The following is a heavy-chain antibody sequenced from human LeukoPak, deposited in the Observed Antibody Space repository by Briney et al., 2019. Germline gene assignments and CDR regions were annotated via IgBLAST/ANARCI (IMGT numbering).Heavy chain of an antibody. CDR3: ARSSLAPYSDY. CDR2: ISSSSSTI. D-gene: IGHD2-21*01. J-gene: IGHJ4*02. CDR1: GFTFSSYE. V-gene: IGHV3-48*01. Sequence: GGSLRLSCAASGFTFSSYEMNWVRQAPGKGLEWVSYISSSSSTIYYADSVKGRFTISRDNAKNSLYLQMNSLRAEDTAVYYCARSSLAPYSDYWGQGTLVTVSS.